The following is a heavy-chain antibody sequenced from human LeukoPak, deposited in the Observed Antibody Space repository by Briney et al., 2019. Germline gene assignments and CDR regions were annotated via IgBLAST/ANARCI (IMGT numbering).Heavy chain of an antibody. CDR2: ISTSNGNT. CDR1: GYTFTTYG. Sequence: ASVKVSCKASGYTFTTYGINWVRQAPGHGLEWMGWISTSNGNTDFAQNLQGRLTMTTDTSTSTAWMELRSLRSDGTAMYFCARGHYGDYWGQGSPVTVSS. J-gene: IGHJ4*02. CDR3: ARGHYGDY. V-gene: IGHV1-18*01.